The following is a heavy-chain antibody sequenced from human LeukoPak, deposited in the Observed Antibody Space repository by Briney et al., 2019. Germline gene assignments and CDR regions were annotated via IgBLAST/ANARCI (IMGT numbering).Heavy chain of an antibody. CDR2: VIPIFGTA. CDR1: GGTFSSYA. CDR3: AGSTVTISVDISPLSCFDY. V-gene: IGHV1-69*13. D-gene: IGHD4-17*01. Sequence: ASVKVSCKASGGTFSSYAISWARQAPGQGLEWMGGVIPIFGTANYAQKFQGRVTITADESTSTAYMELSRLRSEDTAVYYRAGSTVTISVDISPLSCFDYWGQGTLVTVSS. J-gene: IGHJ4*02.